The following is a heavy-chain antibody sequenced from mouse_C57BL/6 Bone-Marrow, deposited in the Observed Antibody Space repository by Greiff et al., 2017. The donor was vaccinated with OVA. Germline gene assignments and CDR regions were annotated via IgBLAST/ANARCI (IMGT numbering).Heavy chain of an antibody. D-gene: IGHD1-1*01. CDR1: GYTFTSYW. CDR3: ARKVPYYGSSGGAMDY. Sequence: VQLQQPGAELVMPGASVKLSCKASGYTFTSYWMHWVKQRPGQGLEWIGEIDPSDSYTNYNQKFKGKSTLTVDKSSSTAYMQLSSLTSEDSAVYYCARKVPYYGSSGGAMDYWGQGTSVTVSS. CDR2: IDPSDSYT. J-gene: IGHJ4*01. V-gene: IGHV1-69*01.